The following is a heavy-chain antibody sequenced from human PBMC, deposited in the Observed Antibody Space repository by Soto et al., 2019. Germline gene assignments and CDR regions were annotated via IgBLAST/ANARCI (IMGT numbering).Heavy chain of an antibody. CDR3: ARQRLVLLSRQHNWFDP. Sequence: SETLSLTCTVSGGSISSYYWSWIRQPPGKGLEWIGYIYYSGSTNYNPSLKSRVTISVDTSKNQFSLKLSSVTAADTAVYYCARQRLVLLSRQHNWFDPWGQGTLVTVSS. CDR2: IYYSGST. J-gene: IGHJ5*02. D-gene: IGHD1-7*01. V-gene: IGHV4-59*08. CDR1: GGSISSYY.